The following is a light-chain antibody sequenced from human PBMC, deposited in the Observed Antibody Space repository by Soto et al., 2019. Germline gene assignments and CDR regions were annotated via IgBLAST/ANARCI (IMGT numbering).Light chain of an antibody. Sequence: IQMTQSPSSLSASIGDRVTITCRASQGISSWLAWYQQKPGAAPNLLIHKASHLESGVPSRFSGSGSGTEFTLTISSLQPGDFATYYCQHYNTYPWTFGQGTKVDIK. CDR1: QGISSW. CDR2: KAS. J-gene: IGKJ1*01. V-gene: IGKV1-5*03. CDR3: QHYNTYPWT.